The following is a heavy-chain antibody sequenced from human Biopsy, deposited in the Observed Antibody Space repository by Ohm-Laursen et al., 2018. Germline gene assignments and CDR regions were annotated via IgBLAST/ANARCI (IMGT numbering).Heavy chain of an antibody. J-gene: IGHJ6*02. CDR1: GDSVTKYY. CDR3: ARDSGILNYGNFKYYHYYGMDV. Sequence: TLSLTCTVSGDSVTKYYWSWIRQPPGKGLEWIGHISYTGYTSYNASLKSRVTISVDTSRNHFSLRLSSLTAADTAVYYCARDSGILNYGNFKYYHYYGMDVWGQGTKVTVSS. CDR2: ISYTGYT. V-gene: IGHV4-59*02. D-gene: IGHD4-11*01.